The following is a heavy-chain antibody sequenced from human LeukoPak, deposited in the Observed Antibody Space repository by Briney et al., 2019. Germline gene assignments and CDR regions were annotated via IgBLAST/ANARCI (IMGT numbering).Heavy chain of an antibody. J-gene: IGHJ4*02. Sequence: SQTLSLTCTVSGASFSSGDQYWNWIRQSPGKGLEWIGSIHPSGTLYYNPSLESRVTISIDTSENQFSLNLNSVTAADTAVYICSRGLDSRKLGYWGQGTLVTVSS. D-gene: IGHD3-22*01. CDR1: GASFSSGDQY. CDR2: IHPSGTL. V-gene: IGHV4-31*03. CDR3: SRGLDSRKLGY.